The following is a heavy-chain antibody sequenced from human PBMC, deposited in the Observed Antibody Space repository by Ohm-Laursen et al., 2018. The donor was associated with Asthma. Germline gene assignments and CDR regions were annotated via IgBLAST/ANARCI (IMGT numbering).Heavy chain of an antibody. J-gene: IGHJ3*02. CDR3: AKDTDIVVAGTFDI. Sequence: SLRLSCAASGFTFTTFWMHWVRQAPGKGLEWVSAISGSGGSTYYADSVKGRFTISRDNSKNTLYLQMNSLRAEDTAIYYCAKDTDIVVAGTFDIWGQGTMVTVPS. V-gene: IGHV3-23*01. CDR2: ISGSGGST. CDR1: GFTFTTFW. D-gene: IGHD2-2*01.